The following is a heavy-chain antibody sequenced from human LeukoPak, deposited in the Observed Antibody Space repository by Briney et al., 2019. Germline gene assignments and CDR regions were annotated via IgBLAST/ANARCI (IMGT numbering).Heavy chain of an antibody. Sequence: GGSLRLSCAASGFTFSSYSMNWVRQAPGKGLEWVSSISSSSSYIYYADSVKCRFTISRDNAKNSLYLQMNSLRAEDTAVYYCARGRPDAFDIWGQGTMVTVSS. CDR2: ISSSSSYI. CDR3: ARGRPDAFDI. J-gene: IGHJ3*02. V-gene: IGHV3-21*01. CDR1: GFTFSSYS.